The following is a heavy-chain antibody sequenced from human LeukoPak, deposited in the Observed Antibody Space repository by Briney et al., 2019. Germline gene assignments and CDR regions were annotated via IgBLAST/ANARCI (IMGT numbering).Heavy chain of an antibody. Sequence: GGSLRLPCAASGFTFSTYAMTWVRQAPGKGPEWVSAISGSGGSTYYADSVKGRFTISRDNSKNTLYLQMNSLRAEDTAVYYCAKLPREYCSSTSCPNWFDPWGQGTLVTVSS. J-gene: IGHJ5*02. CDR3: AKLPREYCSSTSCPNWFDP. CDR2: ISGSGGST. D-gene: IGHD2-2*01. CDR1: GFTFSTYA. V-gene: IGHV3-23*01.